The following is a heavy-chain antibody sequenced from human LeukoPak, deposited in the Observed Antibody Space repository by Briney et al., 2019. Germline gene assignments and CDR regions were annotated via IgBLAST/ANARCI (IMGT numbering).Heavy chain of an antibody. Sequence: GGSLRLSCAASGFTFSNYGMHWVRQAPGKGLEWAAVISPDGTDTYCSDPVKGRFTISRDNSKNTLYLQMNSLRAEDTAVYYCARPYYDSSGYRFDYWGQGTLVTVSS. D-gene: IGHD3-22*01. CDR3: ARPYYDSSGYRFDY. J-gene: IGHJ4*02. V-gene: IGHV3-30*03. CDR1: GFTFSNYG. CDR2: ISPDGTDT.